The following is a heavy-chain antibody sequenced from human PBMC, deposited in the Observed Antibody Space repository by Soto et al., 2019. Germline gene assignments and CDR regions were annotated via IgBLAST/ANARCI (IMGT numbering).Heavy chain of an antibody. Sequence: DVQLLESGGGLVQPEGSLRLSCADSGFTFSSSAMGWVRQGPGKGLEWVAVVSIGGSTHYADSVRGRFTISRDNSKNTLSLPMNSLTAEDTAVYFCAKRSGAGGHFDYWGQGALVTVSS. CDR3: AKRSGAGGHFDY. CDR1: GFTFSSSA. J-gene: IGHJ4*02. D-gene: IGHD2-15*01. CDR2: VSIGGST. V-gene: IGHV3-23*01.